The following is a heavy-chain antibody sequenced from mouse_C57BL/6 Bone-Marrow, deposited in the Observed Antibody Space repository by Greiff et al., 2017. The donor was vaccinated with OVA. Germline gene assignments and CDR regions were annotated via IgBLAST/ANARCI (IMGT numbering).Heavy chain of an antibody. J-gene: IGHJ2*01. V-gene: IGHV1-69*01. CDR2: IDPSDSYT. CDR3: ARYYYVYFDY. CDR1: GYTFTSYW. D-gene: IGHD1-1*01. Sequence: QVQLQQSGAELVMPGASVKLSCKASGYTFTSYWMHWVKQRPGQGLEWIGEIDPSDSYTNYNQKFKGKSTLTVDKSSSTAYMQLSSLTSEDSAVYYCARYYYVYFDYWGQGTTLTVSS.